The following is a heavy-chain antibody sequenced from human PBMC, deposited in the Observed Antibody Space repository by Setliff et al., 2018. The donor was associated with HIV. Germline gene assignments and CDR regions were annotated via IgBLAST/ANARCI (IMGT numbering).Heavy chain of an antibody. Sequence: EASVKVSCKASGYTFTANAIHWVRQAPGQGPEWMGVINPTGGFTDYAQKVQGRVTMTRDTSTRTVYMELRSLRSEDTAVYFCARGHDYGGNDFFDNWGQGTLVTVSS. CDR2: INPTGGFT. CDR1: GYTFTANA. D-gene: IGHD2-15*01. V-gene: IGHV1-46*01. J-gene: IGHJ4*02. CDR3: ARGHDYGGNDFFDN.